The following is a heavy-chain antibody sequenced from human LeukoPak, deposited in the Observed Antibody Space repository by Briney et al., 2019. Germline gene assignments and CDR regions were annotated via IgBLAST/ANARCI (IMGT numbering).Heavy chain of an antibody. CDR2: IKSDESSA. V-gene: IGHV3-74*03. CDR3: ATVFKGSSLEDY. J-gene: IGHJ4*02. Sequence: GGSLRLSCVASGFTITNNWMYWVRQAPGRGLVWVSRIKSDESSAAYADSVKGRFTISRDNAKNTLYLQMNSLRVEDTAIYYCATVFKGSSLEDYWGQGTLVTVSS. CDR1: GFTITNNW. D-gene: IGHD1-26*01.